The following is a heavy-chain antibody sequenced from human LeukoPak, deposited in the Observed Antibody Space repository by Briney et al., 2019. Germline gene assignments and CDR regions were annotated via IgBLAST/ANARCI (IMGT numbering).Heavy chain of an antibody. D-gene: IGHD2-2*01. CDR3: ASELLSIRCLDY. J-gene: IGHJ4*02. CDR1: GFTFSSYS. Sequence: GSLRLSCAASGFTFSSYSMNWIRQPPGKGLEWIGEINHSGSTNYNPSLKSRVTISVDTSKNQFSLKLSSVTAADTAVYYCASELLSIRCLDYWGQGTLVTVSS. V-gene: IGHV4-34*01. CDR2: INHSGST.